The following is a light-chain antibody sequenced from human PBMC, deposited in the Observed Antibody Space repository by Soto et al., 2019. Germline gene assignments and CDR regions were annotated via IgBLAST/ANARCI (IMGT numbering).Light chain of an antibody. CDR3: SSYTSSSTLLYV. CDR2: DVS. J-gene: IGLJ1*01. V-gene: IGLV2-14*01. CDR1: SSDVGGYNY. Sequence: QSALTQPAAVSGSPGQSITISCTGTSSDVGGYNYVSWYQQHPGKAPKLMIYDVSHRPSGVSNRFSGSKSGNTASLTISGLQAEDEADYYCSSYTSSSTLLYVFGTGTKGTVL.